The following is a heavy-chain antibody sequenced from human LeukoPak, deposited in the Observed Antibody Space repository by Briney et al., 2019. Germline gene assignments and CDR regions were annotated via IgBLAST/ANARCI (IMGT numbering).Heavy chain of an antibody. CDR3: ARSPDFWSGYYTEGFGLINDY. D-gene: IGHD3-3*01. J-gene: IGHJ4*02. CDR2: IYYSGST. Sequence: KPSETLSLTCTVSGGSISSGVYYWSWIRQHPGKGLEWIGYIYYSGSTYYNPSLKSRVTISVDTSKNQFSLKLSSVTAADTAVYYCARSPDFWSGYYTEGFGLINDYWGQGTLVTVSS. CDR1: GGSISSGVYY. V-gene: IGHV4-31*03.